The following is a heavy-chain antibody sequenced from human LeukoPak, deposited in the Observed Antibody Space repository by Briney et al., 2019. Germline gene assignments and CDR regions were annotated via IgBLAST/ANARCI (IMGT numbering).Heavy chain of an antibody. CDR2: ISSSSSSI. D-gene: IGHD2-15*01. J-gene: IGHJ6*02. CDR1: GFTFSSYS. CDR3: ARVYCSGGSCCMDV. V-gene: IGHV3-21*01. Sequence: GGALRLSCAASGFTFSSYSMNWVRQAPGKGLEWVSSISSSSSSIYYADSVKGRFTISRDNAKNSLYLQMNSLRAEDTAVYYCARVYCSGGSCCMDVWGQGTTVTVSS.